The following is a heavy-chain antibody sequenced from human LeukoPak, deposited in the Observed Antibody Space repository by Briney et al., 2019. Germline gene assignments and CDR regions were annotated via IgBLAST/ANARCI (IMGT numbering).Heavy chain of an antibody. CDR1: GASISSYY. CDR2: TYTSGRT. V-gene: IGHV4-4*07. Sequence: PSETLSLTCTVSGASISSYYWSWIRQPAGKGLEWIGRTYTSGRTNYNPSLKGRATMSVDTSKNQFSLNLRSVTAADTAVYYCAKGAGNPDWGQGTLVTVSS. D-gene: IGHD4-23*01. CDR3: AKGAGNPD. J-gene: IGHJ4*02.